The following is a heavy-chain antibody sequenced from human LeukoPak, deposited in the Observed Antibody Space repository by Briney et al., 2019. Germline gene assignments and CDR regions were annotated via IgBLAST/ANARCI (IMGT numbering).Heavy chain of an antibody. CDR3: ARAVTYHDVLTGYYGAFFDY. CDR1: GGAFSGYY. V-gene: IGHV4-34*01. D-gene: IGHD3-9*01. CDR2: INHSEST. Sequence: PSQTLSLTCAVYGGAFSGYYWSWIRQPPGKGLEWIGEINHSESTNDNPSLKSRITMSVSTSTKQFSSKLSSVTAADRDVYYCARAVTYHDVLTGYYGAFFDYWGEGILVTASS. J-gene: IGHJ4*02.